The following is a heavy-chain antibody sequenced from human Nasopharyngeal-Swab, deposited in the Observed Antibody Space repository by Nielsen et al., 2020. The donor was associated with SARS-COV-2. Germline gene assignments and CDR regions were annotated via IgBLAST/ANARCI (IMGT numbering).Heavy chain of an antibody. D-gene: IGHD6-19*01. J-gene: IGHJ4*02. V-gene: IGHV3-74*03. CDR3: ARVPFYSSGWYGVDYFDY. CDR2: INSDGSTT. Sequence: VRQAPGKGLAWVSRINSDGSTTMYADSVKGRFTISRDNAKDMLYLQMNSLRAEDTAVYYCARVPFYSSGWYGVDYFDYWGQGTLVTVSS.